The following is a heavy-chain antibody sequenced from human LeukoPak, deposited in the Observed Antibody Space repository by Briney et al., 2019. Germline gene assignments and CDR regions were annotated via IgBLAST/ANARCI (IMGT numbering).Heavy chain of an antibody. V-gene: IGHV4-4*07. J-gene: IGHJ4*02. CDR1: GDSITYFY. Sequence: PSETLSLTCSVSGDSITYFYWSWIRQAAGKGLEWIGRISSSGSTDYNASLKSRVTMSVDTSKNQLSLKVISVTAADTAVYYCARDRSSSRYKDFDYWGQGTLVTVSS. CDR2: ISSSGST. D-gene: IGHD6-13*01. CDR3: ARDRSSSRYKDFDY.